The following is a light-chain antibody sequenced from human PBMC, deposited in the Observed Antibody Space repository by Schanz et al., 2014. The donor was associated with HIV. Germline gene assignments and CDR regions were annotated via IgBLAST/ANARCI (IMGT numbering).Light chain of an antibody. J-gene: IGKJ1*01. CDR2: NAS. CDR3: QHYNNWPPAT. V-gene: IGKV3D-15*01. Sequence: EIVMTQSAATLSVSPGERVTLSCRASQSLSSNLAWYQQKPGQAPSLLIYNASTRASGIPARFSGGGSGTEFTLTISSLQAEDFAVYYCQHYNNWPPATFGQGTKVEIK. CDR1: QSLSSN.